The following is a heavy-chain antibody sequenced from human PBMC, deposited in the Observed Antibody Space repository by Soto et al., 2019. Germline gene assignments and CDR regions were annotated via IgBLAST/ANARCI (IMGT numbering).Heavy chain of an antibody. CDR2: TSSDGGTK. J-gene: IGHJ4*02. D-gene: IGHD2-21*01. CDR1: GFTFSRYS. CDR3: AREVVLTEWYFDN. V-gene: IGHV3-30-3*01. Sequence: QVHLMESGGGVVQPGGSLRLSYVTSGFTFSRYSMHWFRQAPGKGLGWVAVTSSDGGTKFYADSVKGRFTVSRDNSKNTLYLQMNSLRPEDTAVYYCAREVVLTEWYFDNWGQGILVTVSS.